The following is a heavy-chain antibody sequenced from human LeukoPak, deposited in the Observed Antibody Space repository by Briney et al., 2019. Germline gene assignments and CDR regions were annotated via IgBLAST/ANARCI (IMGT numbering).Heavy chain of an antibody. Sequence: SETLSLTCAVYGGSFSGYYWSWIRQPPGRGLEWIGEINHSGSTNYNPSLKSRVTISIDTSKNQFSLKLSSVTAADTAVYYCARDVAYSSSSGAFDIWGQGTMVTVSS. V-gene: IGHV4-34*01. CDR2: INHSGST. D-gene: IGHD6-6*01. CDR1: GGSFSGYY. J-gene: IGHJ3*02. CDR3: ARDVAYSSSSGAFDI.